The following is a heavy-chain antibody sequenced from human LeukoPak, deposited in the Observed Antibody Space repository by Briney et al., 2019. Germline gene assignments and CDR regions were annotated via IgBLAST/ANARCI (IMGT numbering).Heavy chain of an antibody. V-gene: IGHV4-34*01. CDR1: GGSFSGYY. D-gene: IGHD2-8*01. Sequence: PSETLSLTCAVYGGSFSGYYWSWIRQPPGKGLEWIGEINHSGSTNYNPCLKSRVTISVDTSKNQFSLKLSSVTAADTAVCYCARGKPNGGSVAPYYLDYWGKEPLVTFSS. J-gene: IGHJ4*02. CDR3: ARGKPNGGSVAPYYLDY. CDR2: INHSGST.